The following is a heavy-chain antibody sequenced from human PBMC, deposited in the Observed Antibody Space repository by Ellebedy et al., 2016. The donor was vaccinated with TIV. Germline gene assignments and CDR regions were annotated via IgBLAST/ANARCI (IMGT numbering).Heavy chain of an antibody. CDR1: RFSFSSYW. Sequence: GGSLRLSCAASRFSFSSYWMTWVRQAPGKSLEWVANINQDGTDKYYVDSLKGRFTISRDNAKNSLYLQMNSLRAEDTAVYYCATDGSYGDYRSPTHAFVMWGQGTLVSVSS. V-gene: IGHV3-7*01. CDR3: ATDGSYGDYRSPTHAFVM. CDR2: INQDGTDK. D-gene: IGHD4-17*01. J-gene: IGHJ3*02.